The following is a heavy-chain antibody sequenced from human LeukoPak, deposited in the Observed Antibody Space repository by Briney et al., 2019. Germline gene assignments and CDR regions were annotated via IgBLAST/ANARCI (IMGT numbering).Heavy chain of an antibody. D-gene: IGHD1-26*01. J-gene: IGHJ3*02. V-gene: IGHV1-24*01. Sequence: ASVLVSCKVSGYTLTELSMHWVRQAPGKGLEWMGGFDPEDGETIYAQKFQGRVTMTEDTSTDTAYMELSSLRSEDTAVYYCATEWELPAYDAFDIWGQGTTVTISS. CDR2: FDPEDGET. CDR3: ATEWELPAYDAFDI. CDR1: GYTLTELS.